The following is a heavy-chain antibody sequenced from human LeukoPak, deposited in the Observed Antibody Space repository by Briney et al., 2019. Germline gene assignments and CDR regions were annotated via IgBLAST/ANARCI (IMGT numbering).Heavy chain of an antibody. CDR1: GFTFSSYS. Sequence: GGSLRLSCAASGFTFSSYSMNWVRQAPGKGLEWLSYITGSSSTIYYADSVKGRFTISRDNSKNTLYLQMNSLRAEDTAVYYCAKDGAMVRGVPFDYWGQGTLVTVSS. CDR2: ITGSSSTI. V-gene: IGHV3-48*01. D-gene: IGHD3-10*01. CDR3: AKDGAMVRGVPFDY. J-gene: IGHJ4*02.